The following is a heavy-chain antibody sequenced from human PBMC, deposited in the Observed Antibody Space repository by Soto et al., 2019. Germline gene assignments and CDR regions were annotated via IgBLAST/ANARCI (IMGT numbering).Heavy chain of an antibody. CDR3: AGDQGYYYSGVDV. V-gene: IGHV4-4*07. CDR1: NDSITNYY. CDR2: IYPSGST. Sequence: QVQLQESGPRLVKPSETLSLTCTVFNDSITNYYWSWIRQSAGKGLEWIGRIYPSGSTSYNPSLKSRVTLSLDTSRNLLSLRMGSVTAADTAVYFCAGDQGYYYSGVDVWGQGTTVTVAS. J-gene: IGHJ6*02.